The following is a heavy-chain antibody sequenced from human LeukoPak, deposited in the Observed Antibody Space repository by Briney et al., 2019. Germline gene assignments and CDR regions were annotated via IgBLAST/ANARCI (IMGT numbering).Heavy chain of an antibody. V-gene: IGHV3-30-3*01. CDR2: ISYDGSNK. J-gene: IGHJ4*02. CDR3: ARDLEQWLVLGGLFDY. D-gene: IGHD6-19*01. Sequence: GGSLRPSCAASGFTFSSYAMHWVRQAPGKGLEWVAVISYDGSNKYYADSVKGRFTISRDNSKNTLSLQMNSLRAEDTAVYYCARDLEQWLVLGGLFDYWGQGTLATVSS. CDR1: GFTFSSYA.